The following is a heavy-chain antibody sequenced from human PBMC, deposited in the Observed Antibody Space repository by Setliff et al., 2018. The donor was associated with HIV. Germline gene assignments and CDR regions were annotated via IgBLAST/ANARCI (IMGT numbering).Heavy chain of an antibody. D-gene: IGHD2-15*01. CDR1: GGSFSGYY. CDR2: IIHSGGT. Sequence: KPSETLSLTCAVYGGSFSGYYWTWIRQPPGRGLEWIGEIIHSGGTNYNRSLKSRVTISVDTSKNQFSLNLSSVTAADTAVYYCARGGLGVVGAIDYWSQGTLVTAPQ. J-gene: IGHJ4*02. V-gene: IGHV4-34*01. CDR3: ARGGLGVVGAIDY.